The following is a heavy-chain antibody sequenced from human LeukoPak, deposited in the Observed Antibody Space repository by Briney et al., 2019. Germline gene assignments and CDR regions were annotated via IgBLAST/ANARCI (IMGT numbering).Heavy chain of an antibody. CDR1: GGSISTSNYY. J-gene: IGHJ4*02. Sequence: PSETLSLTCTVSGGSISTSNYYWGWIRQPPGKGLEWVSSISSSSSYIYYADSVKGRFTISRDNAKNSLYLQMNSLRAEDTAVYYCARDDLYGDYFDYWGQGTLVTVSS. V-gene: IGHV3-21*01. D-gene: IGHD4-17*01. CDR2: ISSSSSYI. CDR3: ARDDLYGDYFDY.